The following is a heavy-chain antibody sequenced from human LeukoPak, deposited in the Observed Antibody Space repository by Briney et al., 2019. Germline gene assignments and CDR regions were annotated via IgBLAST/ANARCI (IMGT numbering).Heavy chain of an antibody. V-gene: IGHV3-23*01. CDR2: ISGSGGST. CDR1: GFTFSSYA. D-gene: IGHD3-16*01. Sequence: GGSLRLSCAASGFTFSSYAMSWVRQAPGKGLEWVSAISGSGGSTYYADSVKGRFTISRDNSKNTLYLQMNSLRAEDTAVYYCTRPVKDMITGEGWGQGTLVTVSS. J-gene: IGHJ4*02. CDR3: TRPVKDMITGEG.